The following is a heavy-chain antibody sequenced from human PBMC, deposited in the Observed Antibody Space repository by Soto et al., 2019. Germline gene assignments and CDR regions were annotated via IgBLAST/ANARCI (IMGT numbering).Heavy chain of an antibody. CDR1: GYTLTSYG. J-gene: IGHJ4*02. D-gene: IGHD3-3*01. CDR3: ARQEGFWSGYYTFDY. V-gene: IGHV1-18*01. CDR2: ISAYNGNT. Sequence: ASVKVSCKASGYTLTSYGISWVRQAPGQGLEWMGWISAYNGNTNYAQKLQGRVTMTTDTSTSTAYMELRSLRSDDTAVYYCARQEGFWSGYYTFDYWGQGTLVTVSS.